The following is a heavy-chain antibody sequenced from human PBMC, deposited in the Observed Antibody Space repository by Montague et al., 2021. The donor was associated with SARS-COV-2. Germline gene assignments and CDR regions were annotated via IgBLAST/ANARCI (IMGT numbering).Heavy chain of an antibody. J-gene: IGHJ4*02. CDR2: IYYSGTT. Sequence: SETLSLTCSVSSGSIISSGYYWGWIRQPPGKELEWIGNIYYSGTTYYXXXLQSRGTISVDTSKNHFSLRLTSVTAADTAVYFCARGMSREVTTPFDYWGQGTQVAVSS. CDR1: SGSIISSGYY. V-gene: IGHV4-39*02. D-gene: IGHD1-14*01. CDR3: ARGMSREVTTPFDY.